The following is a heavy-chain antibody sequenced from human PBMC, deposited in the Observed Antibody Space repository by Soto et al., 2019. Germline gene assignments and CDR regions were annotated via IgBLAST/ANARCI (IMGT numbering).Heavy chain of an antibody. CDR2: INWDGGDT. V-gene: IGHV3-43*01. Sequence: PGGSRRLSCGASGFTFDAYAMHWVRQAPGKGLEWVSLINWDGGDTYYADSVKGRFTISRDNSKISLNLQMTSVTTEDTALYYCSKDKPKYYGMDAWGQGTTVTVSS. CDR3: SKDKPKYYGMDA. CDR1: GFTFDAYA. J-gene: IGHJ6*02.